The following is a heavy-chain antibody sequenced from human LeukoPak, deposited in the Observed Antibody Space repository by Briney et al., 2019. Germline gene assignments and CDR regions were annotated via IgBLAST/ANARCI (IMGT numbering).Heavy chain of an antibody. Sequence: GESLKISCKRSGYSFTSYWIDWVRQTPGKSPEWMGIIYPGDSDTRYSPSFQGQVTISADKSISTAYLQWSSLKASGTAMYYCARLVIIGGVDYWGQGTLVTVSS. D-gene: IGHD3-3*01. CDR2: IYPGDSDT. J-gene: IGHJ4*02. CDR1: GYSFTSYW. CDR3: ARLVIIGGVDY. V-gene: IGHV5-51*01.